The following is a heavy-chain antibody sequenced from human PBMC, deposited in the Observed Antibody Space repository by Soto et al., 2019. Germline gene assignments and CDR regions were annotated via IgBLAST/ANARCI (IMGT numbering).Heavy chain of an antibody. J-gene: IGHJ4*02. V-gene: IGHV1-18*01. CDR3: AGDLPALMVYAPYYFDY. CDR2: ISAYNGNT. Sequence: ASVKVSCKASGYTFTSYGISWVRQAPGQGLEWMGWISAYNGNTNYAQKLQGRVTMTTDTSTSTACMGLRSLRSDETAVYYCAGDLPALMVYAPYYFDYWGQGTLVTVSS. CDR1: GYTFTSYG. D-gene: IGHD2-8*01.